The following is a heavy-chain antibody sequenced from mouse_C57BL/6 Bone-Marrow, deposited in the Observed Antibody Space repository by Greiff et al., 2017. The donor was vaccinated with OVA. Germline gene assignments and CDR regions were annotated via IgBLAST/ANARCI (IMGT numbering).Heavy chain of an antibody. D-gene: IGHD2-1*01. CDR2: IWWDDDK. CDR1: GFSLSTFGMG. J-gene: IGHJ3*01. CDR3: ARGRGYYGHWFAY. V-gene: IGHV8-8*01. Sequence: QVTLKESGPGILQPSQTLSLTCSFSGFSLSTFGMGVGWIRQPPGKGLEWLAHIWWDDDKYYNPALKSRLTISKDTSKNQVFLNIANVDTADTATYYCARGRGYYGHWFAYWGKGTLVTVTA.